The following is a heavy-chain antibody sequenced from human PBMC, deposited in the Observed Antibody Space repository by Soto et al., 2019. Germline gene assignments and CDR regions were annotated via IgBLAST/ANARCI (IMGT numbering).Heavy chain of an antibody. Sequence: SVKVSCNASGYTFTSYDINWVRQATGQRLEWMGWMNPNSGNTGYAQKFQGKVTMTRNTSISTAYMELSSLRSEDTAVYYCATTPVPHCSGGSCYFYYWAQGTLVTVYS. CDR3: ATTPVPHCSGGSCYFYY. CDR1: GYTFTSYD. V-gene: IGHV1-8*01. J-gene: IGHJ4*02. D-gene: IGHD2-15*01. CDR2: MNPNSGNT.